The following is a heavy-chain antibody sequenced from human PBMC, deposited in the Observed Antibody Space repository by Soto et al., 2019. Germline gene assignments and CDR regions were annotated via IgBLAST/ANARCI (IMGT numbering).Heavy chain of an antibody. J-gene: IGHJ5*02. CDR2: IYYSGNT. D-gene: IGHD3-22*01. Sequence: SETLSLTCTVAGGSISSYYWSWIRQPPGKGLEWIGNIYYSGNTNYNPSLKSRVTISVDTSKNQFSLKLTSVTAADTAVYYCARQPYDSSGYYYGAWGQGTLVTVSS. V-gene: IGHV4-59*08. CDR1: GGSISSYY. CDR3: ARQPYDSSGYYYGA.